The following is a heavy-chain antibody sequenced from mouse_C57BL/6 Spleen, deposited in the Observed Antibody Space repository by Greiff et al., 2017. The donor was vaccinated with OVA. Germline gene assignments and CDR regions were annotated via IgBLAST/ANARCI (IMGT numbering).Heavy chain of an antibody. D-gene: IGHD3-2*02. CDR2: IDPENGDT. CDR1: GFNIKDDY. CDR3: TRRQLRLRVFAY. Sequence: EVQLQQSGAELVRPGASVKLSCTASGFNIKDDYMHWVKQRPEQGLEWIGWIDPENGDTEYASKFQGKATITADTSSNTAYLQLSSLTSEDTAVYYCTRRQLRLRVFAYWGQGTTLTVSS. V-gene: IGHV14-4*01. J-gene: IGHJ2*01.